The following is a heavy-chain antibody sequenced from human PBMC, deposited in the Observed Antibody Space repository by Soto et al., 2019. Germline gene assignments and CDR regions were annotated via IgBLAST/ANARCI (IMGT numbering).Heavy chain of an antibody. V-gene: IGHV3-21*01. CDR1: GCTFSSYS. CDR2: ISSSSSYI. CDR3: ASPPRDSSATGYYFAY. J-gene: IGHJ4*02. Sequence: GGSLRLSCAASGCTFSSYSMNWVRQAPGKGLEWVSSISSSSSYIYYADSVKGRFTISRDNAKNSLYLQMNSLRAEDTAVYYCASPPRDSSATGYYFAYWGQGTLVTVSP. D-gene: IGHD3-22*01.